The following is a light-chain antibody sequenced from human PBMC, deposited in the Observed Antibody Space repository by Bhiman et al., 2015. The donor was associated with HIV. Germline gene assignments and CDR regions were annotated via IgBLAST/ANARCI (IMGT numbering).Light chain of an antibody. CDR2: R. V-gene: IGLV1-40*01. CDR1: SSNLGSPYH. CDR3: QSYDISLHGGV. Sequence: QSTLTQPPSVSGTAGQTVTISCSGTSSNLGSPYHVNWYQHFPEMAPRLIIYRYRPSGVPGRFSGAKSGSSASLTITGLQSDDEADYYCQSYDISLHGGVFGGGTRLTV. J-gene: IGLJ3*02.